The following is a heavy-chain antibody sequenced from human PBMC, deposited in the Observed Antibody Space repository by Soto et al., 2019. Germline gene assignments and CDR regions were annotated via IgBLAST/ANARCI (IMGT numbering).Heavy chain of an antibody. CDR3: ARSVGAALSDY. CDR1: GYTFTSYA. CDR2: INAGNGNT. Sequence: QVQLVQSGAEVKKPGASVKVSCKASGYTFTSYAMTWVRQAPGQRLEWMGWINAGNGNTKYSQKFQGRVTITRDTAASTAYMELSSLRSEDTAVYDCARSVGAALSDYWGQGTLVTVSS. V-gene: IGHV1-3*01. D-gene: IGHD1-26*01. J-gene: IGHJ4*02.